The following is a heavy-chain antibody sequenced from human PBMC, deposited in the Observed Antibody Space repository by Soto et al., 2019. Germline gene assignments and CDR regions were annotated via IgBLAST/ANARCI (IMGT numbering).Heavy chain of an antibody. D-gene: IGHD2-15*01. CDR2: ISSSSTI. V-gene: IGHV3-48*01. Sequence: GGSLRLSCAASGFTFSSYSMNWVRQAPGKGLEWVSYISSSSTIYYADSVKGRFTISRDNAKNSLYLQMNSLRAEDTAVYYCARDSYCSGGSCYSLSWYYYYYYMDVWGKGTTVTVSS. CDR1: GFTFSSYS. CDR3: ARDSYCSGGSCYSLSWYYYYYYMDV. J-gene: IGHJ6*03.